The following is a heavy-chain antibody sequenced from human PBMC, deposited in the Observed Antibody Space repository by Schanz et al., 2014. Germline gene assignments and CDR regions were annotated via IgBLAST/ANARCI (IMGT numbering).Heavy chain of an antibody. CDR2: ISYDGNEK. Sequence: QVQLVESGGGVVQPGKSLRLSCAASGFAFSDYGMHWVRQAPGKGLEWVAFISYDGNEKHYPDSVKGRFTISRDNSRNTLFLQMESLRTEDTAVYHCAKEFSSSWWYGMDVWGQGTTVTVSS. D-gene: IGHD6-13*01. V-gene: IGHV3-30*18. CDR3: AKEFSSSWWYGMDV. J-gene: IGHJ6*02. CDR1: GFAFSDYG.